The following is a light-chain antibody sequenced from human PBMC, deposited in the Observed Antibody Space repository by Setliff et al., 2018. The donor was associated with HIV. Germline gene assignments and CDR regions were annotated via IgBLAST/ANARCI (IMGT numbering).Light chain of an antibody. CDR3: CSFTSSNNYV. CDR2: GNS. V-gene: IGLV1-40*01. Sequence: QSVLAQPPSVSGAPGQRVTISCTGSSSNIGGGYYVHWYQQLPGTAPKLLIYGNSNRPSGVPDRFSGSKSGTSASLAITGLQAEDEADYYCCSFTSSNNYVFGSGTKVTVL. CDR1: SSNIGGGYY. J-gene: IGLJ1*01.